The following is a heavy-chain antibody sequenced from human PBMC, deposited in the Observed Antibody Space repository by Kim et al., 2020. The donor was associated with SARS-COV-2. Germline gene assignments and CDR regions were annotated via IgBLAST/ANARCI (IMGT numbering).Heavy chain of an antibody. D-gene: IGHD3-10*01. CDR3: AKDRVIDNVLLWFGERDWGGGMDV. Sequence: GGSLRLSCAASGFTFSSYAMSWVRQAPGKGLEWVSAISGSGGSTYYADSVKGRFTISRDNSKNTLYLQMNSLRAEDTAVYYCAKDRVIDNVLLWFGERDWGGGMDVWGQGTTVTVSS. CDR1: GFTFSSYA. J-gene: IGHJ6*02. V-gene: IGHV3-23*01. CDR2: ISGSGGST.